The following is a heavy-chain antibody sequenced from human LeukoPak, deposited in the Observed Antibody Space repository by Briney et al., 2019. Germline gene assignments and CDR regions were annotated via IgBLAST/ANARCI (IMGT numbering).Heavy chain of an antibody. CDR1: GFTFSSYW. J-gene: IGHJ4*02. CDR3: ARHRNKWELPPFDY. Sequence: GGSLRLSCAASGFTFSSYWMTWVRQAPGKGLEWVANIKQDGSERSYVDSVKGRFTISRDSAKSSLYLQMNSLRAEDTAVYYCARHRNKWELPPFDYWGQGTLVTVSS. V-gene: IGHV3-7*01. D-gene: IGHD1-26*01. CDR2: IKQDGSER.